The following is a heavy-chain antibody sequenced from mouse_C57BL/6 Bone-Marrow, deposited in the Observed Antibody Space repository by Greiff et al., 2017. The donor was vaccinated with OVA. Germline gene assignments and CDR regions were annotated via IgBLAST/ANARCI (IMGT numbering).Heavy chain of an antibody. D-gene: IGHD1-1*01. CDR3: ARGDYYSYYFDY. Sequence: VEPGASVKISCKASGYTFTDYYMNWVKQSHGKSLEWIGDINPNNGGTSYNQKFKGKATLTVDKSSSTAYMELRSLTSEDSAVYYCARGDYYSYYFDYWGQGTTLTVSS. CDR1: GYTFTDYY. V-gene: IGHV1-26*01. J-gene: IGHJ2*01. CDR2: INPNNGGT.